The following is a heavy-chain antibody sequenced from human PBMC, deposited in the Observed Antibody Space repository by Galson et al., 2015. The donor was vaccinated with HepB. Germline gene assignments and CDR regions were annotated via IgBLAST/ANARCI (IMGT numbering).Heavy chain of an antibody. D-gene: IGHD3-10*01. J-gene: IGHJ4*02. Sequence: LRLSCAASGFTFSSYSMNWVRQAPGKGLEWVSSISSSSSYIYYADSVKGRFTISRDNAKNSLYLQMNSLRAEDTAVYYCARERGLWFGELSSWSDYWGQGTLVTVSS. CDR2: ISSSSSYI. V-gene: IGHV3-21*01. CDR3: ARERGLWFGELSSWSDY. CDR1: GFTFSSYS.